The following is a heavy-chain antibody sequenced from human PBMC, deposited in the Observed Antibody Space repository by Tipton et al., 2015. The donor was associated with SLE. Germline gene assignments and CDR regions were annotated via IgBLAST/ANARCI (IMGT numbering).Heavy chain of an antibody. Sequence: SLRLSCTASGFSFSTYWMSWVRQAPGKGLEWVSGITINGVSTFYADSVKGRFTVSRDNSKNTLYLQMNRLRAEDTAVYYCAKDRASVARQQFGYYFDYWGQGAQVTVSS. J-gene: IGHJ4*02. V-gene: IGHV3-23*01. CDR2: ITINGVST. CDR3: AKDRASVARQQFGYYFDY. D-gene: IGHD3-10*01. CDR1: GFSFSTYW.